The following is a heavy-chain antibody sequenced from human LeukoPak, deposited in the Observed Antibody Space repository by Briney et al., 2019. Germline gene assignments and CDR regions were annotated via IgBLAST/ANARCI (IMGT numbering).Heavy chain of an antibody. Sequence: GGSLRLSCAASGFTFSTYSMNWVRQAPGKGLEWVSSISSSGGYIFDADSVKGRFTISRDNSKNTLYLQMSSLRAEDTALYYCAKDLLTAGGGLDAFDIWGQGTTVTVSS. CDR1: GFTFSTYS. CDR2: ISSSGGYI. CDR3: AKDLLTAGGGLDAFDI. V-gene: IGHV3-21*04. J-gene: IGHJ3*02. D-gene: IGHD1-26*01.